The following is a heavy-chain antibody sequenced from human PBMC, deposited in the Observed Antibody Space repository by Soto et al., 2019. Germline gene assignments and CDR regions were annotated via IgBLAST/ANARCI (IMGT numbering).Heavy chain of an antibody. CDR2: MNPNSGNT. CDR1: GYTFTSYD. J-gene: IGHJ4*02. V-gene: IGHV1-8*01. D-gene: IGHD1-26*01. Sequence: ASVKVSCKPSGYTFTSYDINWVRQATGQGLEWMGWMNPNSGNTGYAQKFQGRVTMTRNTCISTAYMELSSLRSEDTAVYYCARGRKQRATQYFDYWGQGTLVTVS. CDR3: ARGRKQRATQYFDY.